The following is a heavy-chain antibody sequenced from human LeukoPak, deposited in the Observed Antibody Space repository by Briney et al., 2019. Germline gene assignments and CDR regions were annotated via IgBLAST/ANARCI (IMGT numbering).Heavy chain of an antibody. CDR1: GFTFITYW. D-gene: IGHD6-13*01. CDR2: IKQDGSEK. CDR3: ARGGSSWSDIDY. J-gene: IGHJ4*02. V-gene: IGHV3-7*01. Sequence: PGGSLRLSCAASGFTFITYWMSWVRQAPGKGLEWVANIKQDGSEKYYVDSVKGRFTISRDNAKNSLYLQMNSLRAEDTAVYYCARGGSSWSDIDYWGQGTLVTVSS.